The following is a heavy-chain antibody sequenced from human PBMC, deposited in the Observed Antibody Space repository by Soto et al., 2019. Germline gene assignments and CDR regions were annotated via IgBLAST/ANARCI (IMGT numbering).Heavy chain of an antibody. V-gene: IGHV1-18*04. Sequence: QVQLVQSGVEVKKPGASVKVSCKASGYTFISHGISWVRQAPGQGLEWMGWVSGKNGNTNYAQKLQGRVPLTTDTSTSTAYMELRSLRSDDTAVYYCASVSSSIVVVPDYGMDVWGQGTTVTVSS. CDR1: GYTFISHG. D-gene: IGHD2-15*01. CDR2: VSGKNGNT. CDR3: ASVSSSIVVVPDYGMDV. J-gene: IGHJ6*02.